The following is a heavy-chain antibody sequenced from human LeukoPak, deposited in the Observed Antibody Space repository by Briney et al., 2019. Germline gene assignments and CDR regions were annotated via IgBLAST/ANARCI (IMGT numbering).Heavy chain of an antibody. CDR3: ASSMGIATRPYYFHS. CDR1: GFTFSDYY. CDR2: TSSGGSYT. Sequence: GGSLRLSCAASGFTFSDYYMTWIRQAPGKGLEWVSYTSSGGSYTDYSDSVKGRFTISRDNTKNSLYLQMNVLRVEDTAVYYCASSMGIATRPYYFHSWGQGTLVTVSP. D-gene: IGHD6-6*01. V-gene: IGHV3-11*06. J-gene: IGHJ4*02.